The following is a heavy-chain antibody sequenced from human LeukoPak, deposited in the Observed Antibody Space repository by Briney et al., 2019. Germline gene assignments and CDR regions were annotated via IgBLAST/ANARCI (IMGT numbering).Heavy chain of an antibody. Sequence: PGGSLRLSCAASGFTVSSNYMSWVRQAPGKGLEWVSVIYSGGSTYYADSVKGRFTISRDNSKNTLYLQMNSLRAEDTAVYYCARGHYDSSGYYLPFDYWGQGTLVTVSS. CDR2: IYSGGST. CDR3: ARGHYDSSGYYLPFDY. D-gene: IGHD3-22*01. CDR1: GFTVSSNY. J-gene: IGHJ4*02. V-gene: IGHV3-53*01.